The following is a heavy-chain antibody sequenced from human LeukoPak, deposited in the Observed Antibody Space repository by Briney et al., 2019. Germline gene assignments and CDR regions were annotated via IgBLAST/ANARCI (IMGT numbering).Heavy chain of an antibody. CDR1: GGSISSSSYY. CDR3: ARGKRNLFLVRYLGAFDI. J-gene: IGHJ3*02. CDR2: IYYSGST. D-gene: IGHD3-16*02. Sequence: SETLSLTCTVSGGSISSSSYYWGWIRQPPGKGLEWIGSIYYSGSTYYNPSLKSRVTISVDTSKNQFSLKLSSVTAADTAVYYCARGKRNLFLVRYLGAFDIWGQGTMVTVSS. V-gene: IGHV4-39*01.